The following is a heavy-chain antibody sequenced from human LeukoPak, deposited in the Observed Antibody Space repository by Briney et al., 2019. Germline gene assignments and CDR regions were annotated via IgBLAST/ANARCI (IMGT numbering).Heavy chain of an antibody. Sequence: AETLSLTCTVSGGSISSYDWSWIRQPAGKGLEWVGRIYTSGSTNYNPSLKSRVTMSLDTSKNQFSLKMSYVTAADTAVYYCARGGRSAWWWHIWGQGTMVTVSS. CDR2: IYTSGST. D-gene: IGHD2-8*02. V-gene: IGHV4-4*07. CDR1: GGSISSYD. J-gene: IGHJ3*02. CDR3: ARGGRSAWWWHI.